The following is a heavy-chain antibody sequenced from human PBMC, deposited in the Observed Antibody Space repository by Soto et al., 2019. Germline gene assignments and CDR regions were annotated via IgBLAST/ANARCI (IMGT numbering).Heavy chain of an antibody. CDR1: GFTFSRCG. D-gene: IGHD3-10*01. V-gene: IGHV3-33*01. CDR2: IWYDGSNK. CDR3: ASPYYYGSGSYFDS. J-gene: IGHJ4*02. Sequence: QVQLVESGGGVVQPGRSLRLSCAASGFTFSRCGMHWVRQAPVKGLEWVAVIWYDGSNKYYADSVKGRFTISRDNSKNTLYLQMNSLRAEDTAVYYCASPYYYGSGSYFDSWGQGTLVTVSS.